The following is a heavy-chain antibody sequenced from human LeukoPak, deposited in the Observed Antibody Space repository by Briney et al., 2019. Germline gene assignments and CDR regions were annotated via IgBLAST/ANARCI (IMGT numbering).Heavy chain of an antibody. Sequence: GGSLRLSCAASGLTLNYDWMTWVRQAPGKGLEWVGRIKSISDGETSDYAAPVKGRFTMSRADSRNKVYLHMSSLKTEDTAVYYCARDRYCASSTCPGAFDLWGQGTVVTVSS. CDR2: IKSISDGETS. CDR1: GLTLNYDW. J-gene: IGHJ3*01. D-gene: IGHD2-2*01. V-gene: IGHV3-15*01. CDR3: ARDRYCASSTCPGAFDL.